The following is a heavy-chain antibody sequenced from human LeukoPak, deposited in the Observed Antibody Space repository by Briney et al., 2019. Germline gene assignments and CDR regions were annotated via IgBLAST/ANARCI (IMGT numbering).Heavy chain of an antibody. J-gene: IGHJ4*02. Sequence: PGGSLRLSCAASGCTFSGSPILWVRQASGKGLEWVGRIRSKADNYATAYAASVQGRCTISRDDSKNTAYLQLNSLKTEDTAVYYCTQSNYWGQGALVTVSS. CDR1: GCTFSGSP. CDR3: TQSNY. CDR2: IRSKADNYAT. V-gene: IGHV3-73*01.